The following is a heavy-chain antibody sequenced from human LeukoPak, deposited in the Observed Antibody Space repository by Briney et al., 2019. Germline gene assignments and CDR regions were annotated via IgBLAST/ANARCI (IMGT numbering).Heavy chain of an antibody. CDR3: ARHDYGSGLNWFDP. CDR1: GYSISSAYY. D-gene: IGHD3-10*01. CDR2: IYYSGST. J-gene: IGHJ5*02. V-gene: IGHV4-38-2*02. Sequence: SETLSLTCTVSGYSISSAYYWAWIRQPPGKGLEWIGSIYYSGSTYYNPSLKSRVTISVDTSKNQFSLKLSSVTAADTAVYYCARHDYGSGLNWFDPWGQGTLVTVSS.